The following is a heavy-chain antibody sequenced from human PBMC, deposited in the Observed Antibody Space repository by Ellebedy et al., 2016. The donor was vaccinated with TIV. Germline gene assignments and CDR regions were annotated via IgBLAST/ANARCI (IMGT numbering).Heavy chain of an antibody. CDR1: GGSISSSSYY. J-gene: IGHJ4*02. V-gene: IGHV4-39*01. CDR3: ARHFSSGWDYFDY. D-gene: IGHD6-19*01. Sequence: MPSETLSLTCTVSGGSISSSSYYWGWIRQPPGKGLEWIGSIYYSGSTYYNPSLKSRVTISVDTSKNQFSLKLSSVNAADTAVYYCARHFSSGWDYFDYWGQGTLVTVSS. CDR2: IYYSGST.